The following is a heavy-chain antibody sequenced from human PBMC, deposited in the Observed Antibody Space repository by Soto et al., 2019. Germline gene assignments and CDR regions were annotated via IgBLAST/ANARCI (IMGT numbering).Heavy chain of an antibody. CDR2: IYYSGST. D-gene: IGHD7-27*01. CDR3: ARWGSRIGYFDL. J-gene: IGHJ2*01. Sequence: QVQLQESGPGLVKPSQTLSLTCTVSGGSISSGDYYWSWIRQPPGKGLEWIGYIYYSGSTYYNPSLMRRVTISVDTSKNQFSLKLSSVTAADTAVYYCARWGSRIGYFDLWGRGTLVTVSS. V-gene: IGHV4-30-4*01. CDR1: GGSISSGDYY.